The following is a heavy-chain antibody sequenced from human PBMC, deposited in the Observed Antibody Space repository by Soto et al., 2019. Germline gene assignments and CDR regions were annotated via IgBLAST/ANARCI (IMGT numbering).Heavy chain of an antibody. Sequence: PGGSLRLSCAASGFTFSDHYMAWIRQAPGKGLEIVAHMSGSGSSEDYGDSVKGRFSIFRENSKNLLFLQMSSLRAEDTAVYYCVKGRGAARRYYYGMDVWGQGTTVTVSS. CDR1: GFTFSDHY. CDR3: VKGRGAARRYYYGMDV. V-gene: IGHV3-11*04. J-gene: IGHJ6*02. D-gene: IGHD6-6*01. CDR2: MSGSGSSE.